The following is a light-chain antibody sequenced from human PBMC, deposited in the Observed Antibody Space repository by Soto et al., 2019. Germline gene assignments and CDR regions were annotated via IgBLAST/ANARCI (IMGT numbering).Light chain of an antibody. J-gene: IGLJ1*01. CDR1: SSDVGGYNY. CDR2: DVS. V-gene: IGLV2-11*01. CDR3: CSYAGSYVDV. Sequence: QSALTQPRSVSGSPGQSVTISCTGTSSDVGGYNYVSWYQQQPGKAPNLMIYDVSRRPAGVPDRFSGSKSGTTASLTISGLQAEDEADYYCCSYAGSYVDVFGTGTKLTVL.